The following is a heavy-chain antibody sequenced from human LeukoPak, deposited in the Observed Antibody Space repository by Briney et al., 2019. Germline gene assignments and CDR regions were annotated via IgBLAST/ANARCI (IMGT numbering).Heavy chain of an antibody. V-gene: IGHV1-18*01. CDR2: ISAYNGYT. D-gene: IGHD4-23*01. CDR3: ARDKAVTTEVTQHFQH. Sequence: ASVKVSCKASGYTFTNYGFSWVRQAPGQGLEWMGWISAYNGYTDYAQKFQFRVTMTTDTSTSTAYMELRSLRSDDTAVYYCARDKAVTTEVTQHFQHWGQGTLVTVYS. CDR1: GYTFTNYG. J-gene: IGHJ1*01.